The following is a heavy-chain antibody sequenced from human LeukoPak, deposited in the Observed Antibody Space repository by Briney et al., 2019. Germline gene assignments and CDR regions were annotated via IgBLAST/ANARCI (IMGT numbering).Heavy chain of an antibody. Sequence: TGGSLGLSCAASGFTFTDYYMSWIRQAPGKGLEWVSYISSSSSTIYYADSVKGRFTISRDNAKNSLYLQMNSLRAEDTAVYYCARDRIAVAAPIDYWGQGTLVTVSS. CDR1: GFTFTDYY. CDR3: ARDRIAVAAPIDY. CDR2: ISSSSSTI. D-gene: IGHD6-19*01. J-gene: IGHJ4*02. V-gene: IGHV3-11*04.